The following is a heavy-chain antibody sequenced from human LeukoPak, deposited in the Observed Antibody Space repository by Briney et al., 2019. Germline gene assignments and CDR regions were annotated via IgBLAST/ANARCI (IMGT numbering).Heavy chain of an antibody. J-gene: IGHJ4*02. CDR3: VRRYMATSAEDFDY. CDR2: KKQDGSDK. CDR1: VLTFRSYW. D-gene: IGHD5-24*01. V-gene: IGHV3-7*01. Sequence: GGPLRLSCAPSVLTFRSYWKSWVRHAPGEGVEWVANKKQDGSDKYYVYSVKGRFTISRDNDKNSLYLQMNSLRAEDTAVYFCVRRYMATSAEDFDYWGQGTLVTVS.